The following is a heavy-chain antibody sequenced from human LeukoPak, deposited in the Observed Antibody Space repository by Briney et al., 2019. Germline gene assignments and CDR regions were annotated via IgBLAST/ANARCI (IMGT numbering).Heavy chain of an antibody. CDR1: GFTFSSYG. CDR3: AKGHYYGSGSLDY. Sequence: GGSLRLSCAASGFTFSSYGMSWVRQAPGKGLEWVSAIGGRDGSTYYADSVKGRFTISRDNSKNTLYVQMNSLRAEVTAVYYCAKGHYYGSGSLDYWGQGTLVTVSS. J-gene: IGHJ4*02. D-gene: IGHD3-10*01. V-gene: IGHV3-23*01. CDR2: IGGRDGST.